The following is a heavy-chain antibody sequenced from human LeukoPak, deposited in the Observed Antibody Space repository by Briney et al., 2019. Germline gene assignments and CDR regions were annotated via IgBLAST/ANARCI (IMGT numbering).Heavy chain of an antibody. CDR2: IYYSGTT. CDR3: ASTRGFRYGLDY. CDR1: GDSVSSTSYY. Sequence: SETLSLTCTVSGDSVSSTSYYWGWIRQPPGKGLEWIGSIYYSGTTYHNPSLKSRVTLSVDTSKNQFSLRLSSVTAADTAVYYCASTRGFRYGLDYWGQGTLVTVSS. V-gene: IGHV4-39*01. J-gene: IGHJ4*02. D-gene: IGHD5-18*01.